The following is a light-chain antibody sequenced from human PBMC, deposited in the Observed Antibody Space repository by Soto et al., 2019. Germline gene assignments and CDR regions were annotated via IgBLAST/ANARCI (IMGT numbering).Light chain of an antibody. CDR2: WAS. Sequence: IVMTQSPESLAVSLGDRSTINCKSSQSMLYSSDNKNSLAWYQQKPGQPPKLLIYWASARESGVPDRFSGSGSGTDFTLTISSLQSEDFGVYYCQQYNNWPITFGQGTRLEIK. CDR3: QQYNNWPIT. CDR1: QSMLYSSDNKNS. J-gene: IGKJ5*01. V-gene: IGKV4-1*01.